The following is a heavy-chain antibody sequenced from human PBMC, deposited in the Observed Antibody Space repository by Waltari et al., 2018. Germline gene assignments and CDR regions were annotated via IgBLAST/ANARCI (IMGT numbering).Heavy chain of an antibody. V-gene: IGHV3-30-3*01. J-gene: IGHJ4*02. CDR3: ANGVIAAYFDY. CDR1: GFTFSSYA. D-gene: IGHD2-21*01. CDR2: ISYDGSNK. Sequence: QVQLVESGGGVVQPGRSLRLSCAASGFTFSSYAMHWVRQAPGKGREWVAVISYDGSNKYYADSVKGRFTISRDNSKNTLYLQMNSLRAEDTAVYYCANGVIAAYFDYWGQGTLVTVSS.